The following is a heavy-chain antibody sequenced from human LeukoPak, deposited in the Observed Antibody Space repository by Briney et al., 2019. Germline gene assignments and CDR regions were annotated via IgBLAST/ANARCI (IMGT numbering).Heavy chain of an antibody. V-gene: IGHV3-23*01. Sequence: GGTLRLSCAASGFTFSSYGMSWVRQAPGKGLEWVSAISGSGGSTYYADSVKGRFTFSRDNSKNTLYLQMNSLRAEDTAVYYCAKVKVRGVIITPLDYWGQGTLVTVSS. CDR1: GFTFSSYG. J-gene: IGHJ4*02. CDR3: AKVKVRGVIITPLDY. D-gene: IGHD3-10*01. CDR2: ISGSGGST.